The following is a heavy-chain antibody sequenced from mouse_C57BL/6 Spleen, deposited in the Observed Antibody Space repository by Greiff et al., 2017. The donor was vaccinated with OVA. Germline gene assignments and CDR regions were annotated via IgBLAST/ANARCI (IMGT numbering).Heavy chain of an antibody. CDR2: IDPETGGT. D-gene: IGHD1-1*01. Sequence: VQLQESGAELVRPGASVTLSCKASGYTFTDYEMHWVKQTPVHGLEWIGAIDPETGGTAYNQKFKGKAILTADKSSSTAYMELRSLTSADSAVYYCTPYYVYYAMDYWGQGTSVTVSS. CDR3: TPYYVYYAMDY. V-gene: IGHV1-15*01. CDR1: GYTFTDYE. J-gene: IGHJ4*01.